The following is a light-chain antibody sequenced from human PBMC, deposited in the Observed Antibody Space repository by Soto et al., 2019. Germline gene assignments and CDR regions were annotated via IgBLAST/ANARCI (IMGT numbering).Light chain of an antibody. J-gene: IGLJ1*01. CDR1: SSDVGGYNY. Sequence: QSALSQPRSVSGSPGQSVTLSCTGTSSDVGGYNYVTWYQQYPGKAPKVMIYDVKTRPSGVPDRFSGSKSGNTASLTISGLQAEDEADYYCCSYAGDYTFVFGTGTKVTGL. CDR2: DVK. V-gene: IGLV2-11*01. CDR3: CSYAGDYTFV.